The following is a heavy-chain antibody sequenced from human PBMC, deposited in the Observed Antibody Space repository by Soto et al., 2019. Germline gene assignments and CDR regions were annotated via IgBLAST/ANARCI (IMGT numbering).Heavy chain of an antibody. CDR1: GGSFSNYA. V-gene: IGHV1-69*01. CDR3: ARAYRENYFYAMDV. CDR2: IIPMFGIG. J-gene: IGHJ6*02. Sequence: QVQLVQSGAEVKMPGSSVRVSCKASGGSFSNYAISWVRQAPGQGLEWMGGIIPMFGIGNYAEKFLGRVTITADESTSTSHMELSSLRSEDPAVYFCARAYRENYFYAMDVWGQGTTVTVSS. D-gene: IGHD1-26*01.